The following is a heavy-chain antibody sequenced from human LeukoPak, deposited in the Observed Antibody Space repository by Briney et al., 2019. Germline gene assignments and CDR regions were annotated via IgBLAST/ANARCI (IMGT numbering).Heavy chain of an antibody. CDR3: ARDFWGLDY. V-gene: IGHV3-48*04. CDR1: GFTFSTYS. D-gene: IGHD7-27*01. CDR2: ISRRSSTI. J-gene: IGHJ4*02. Sequence: GSLRLSCAASGFTFSTYSMNWVRQAPGKGLECVSYISRRSSTIYYADSVKGRFTVSRDNAKNSLYLQMNSLRAEDTAVYFCARDFWGLDYWGQGTQVTVSS.